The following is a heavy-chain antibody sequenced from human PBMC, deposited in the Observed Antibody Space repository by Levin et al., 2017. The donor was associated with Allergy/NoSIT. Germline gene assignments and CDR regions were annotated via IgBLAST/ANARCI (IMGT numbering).Heavy chain of an antibody. D-gene: IGHD6-19*01. J-gene: IGHJ4*02. CDR2: IYHSGTT. CDR1: GGSISSGGYS. Sequence: SCAVSGGSISSGGYSWSWIRQPPGKGLEWIGYIYHSGTTYYNPSLKSRVTISVDRSKNQFSLKLSSVTAADMAAYYCARGDYSSGWSYYFDYWGQGTLVTVSS. CDR3: ARGDYSSGWSYYFDY. V-gene: IGHV4-30-2*01.